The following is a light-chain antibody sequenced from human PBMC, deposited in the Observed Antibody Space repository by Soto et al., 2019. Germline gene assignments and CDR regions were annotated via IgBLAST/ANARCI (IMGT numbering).Light chain of an antibody. CDR3: MQAPQYTLT. V-gene: IGKV2-24*01. J-gene: IGKJ1*01. Sequence: DIVMTQTPLSSPVTLGQPASISCRSSQSLVHSDGNTYLSWLQQRPGQPPRLRIYKLSDRFSGVPDGFSGSGAGTDFTLKISRVEAADVGVYYCMQAPQYTLTFGIGTNVEIK. CDR1: QSLVHSDGNTY. CDR2: KLS.